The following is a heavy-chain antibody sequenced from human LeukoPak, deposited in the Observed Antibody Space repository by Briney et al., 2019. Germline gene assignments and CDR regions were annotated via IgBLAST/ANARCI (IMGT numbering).Heavy chain of an antibody. Sequence: GGSLRLSCAASGFNFSSYGMHWVRQTPSKGLEWLTFMRYDGSYKTYVDSVKGRFTISRDNSKNTVYLQMNSLKTEDTAVYYCAKPPSGSPYYFDFWGQGTLVTVSS. CDR3: AKPPSGSPYYFDF. J-gene: IGHJ4*02. CDR2: MRYDGSYK. D-gene: IGHD1-26*01. CDR1: GFNFSSYG. V-gene: IGHV3-30*02.